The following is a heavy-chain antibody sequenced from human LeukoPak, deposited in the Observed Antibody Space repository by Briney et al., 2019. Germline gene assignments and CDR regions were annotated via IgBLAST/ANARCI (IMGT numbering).Heavy chain of an antibody. J-gene: IGHJ4*02. Sequence: SETLSLTCTASGGSISSGSYYWSWIRQPAGKGLEWIGRIYTSGSTNYNPSLKSRVTISVDTSKNQFSLKLSSVTAADTAVYYCARDPDGDYAYFDYWGQGTLSPSPQ. D-gene: IGHD4-17*01. V-gene: IGHV4-61*02. CDR2: IYTSGST. CDR3: ARDPDGDYAYFDY. CDR1: GGSISSGSYY.